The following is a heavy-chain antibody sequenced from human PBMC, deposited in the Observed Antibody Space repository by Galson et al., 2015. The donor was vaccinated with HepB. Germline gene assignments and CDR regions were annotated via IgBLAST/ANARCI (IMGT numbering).Heavy chain of an antibody. Sequence: SVKVSCKASGYTFTSYDINWVRQATGQGLEWMGWMNPNSGNTGYSQKFQGRVTITRDTSASTAYMELSSLKSEDTSVYYCARDPYSSSSYGLDYWGQGTLVTVSS. V-gene: IGHV1-8*01. CDR2: MNPNSGNT. CDR1: GYTFTSYD. J-gene: IGHJ4*02. CDR3: ARDPYSSSSYGLDY. D-gene: IGHD6-6*01.